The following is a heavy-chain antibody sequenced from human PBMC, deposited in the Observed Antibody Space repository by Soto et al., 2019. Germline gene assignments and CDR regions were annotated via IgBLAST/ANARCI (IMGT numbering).Heavy chain of an antibody. V-gene: IGHV1-8*01. CDR3: ARGQYYDFWSGDYYYYGMDV. Sequence: QVQLVQSGAEVKKPGASVKVSCKASGNTFTSYDINWVRQATGQGLEWMGWMNPNSGNTGYAQKFQGRVTMTRNTSISTAYMELSSLRSEDTAVYYCARGQYYDFWSGDYYYYGMDVWGQGTTVTVSS. J-gene: IGHJ6*02. D-gene: IGHD3-3*01. CDR2: MNPNSGNT. CDR1: GNTFTSYD.